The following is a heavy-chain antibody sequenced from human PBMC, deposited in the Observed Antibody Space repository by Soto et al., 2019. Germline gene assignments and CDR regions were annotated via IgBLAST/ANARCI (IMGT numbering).Heavy chain of an antibody. V-gene: IGHV3-74*01. CDR1: GFTFSSFW. CDR2: INGDGTTT. Sequence: PGGSLRLSCAASGFTFSSFWMHWVRQVPGKGPVCVSRINGDGTTTHHADSVKGRFTISRDNAKNTLYLQMNSLRAEDTAVYYCARRIAVAGTYDHWGQGTLVTVSS. J-gene: IGHJ4*02. CDR3: ARRIAVAGTYDH. D-gene: IGHD6-19*01.